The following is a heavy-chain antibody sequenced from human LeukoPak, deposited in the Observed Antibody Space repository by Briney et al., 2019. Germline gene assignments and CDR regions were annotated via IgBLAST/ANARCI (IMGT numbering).Heavy chain of an antibody. CDR2: IDNDGTHT. CDR3: TRGGFGHNMDV. J-gene: IGHJ6*03. Sequence: GGSLRLSCAASGFTLSSYWMHWVRQAPRTGLVWVSCIDNDGTHTTYADSVRGRFTVSRDNAKNTLFLQMDGLRAEDTAIYYCTRGGFGHNMDVWGRGTTVSVSS. CDR1: GFTLSSYW. D-gene: IGHD3-16*01. V-gene: IGHV3-74*01.